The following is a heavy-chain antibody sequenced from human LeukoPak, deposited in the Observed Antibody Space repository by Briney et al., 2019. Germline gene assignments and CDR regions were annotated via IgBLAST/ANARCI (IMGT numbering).Heavy chain of an antibody. CDR1: GFSFSDHA. CDR3: AKPSGNCVDY. J-gene: IGHJ4*02. CDR2: IRFDGTTT. V-gene: IGHV3-30*02. Sequence: GGSLRLSCGASGFSFSDHAMHWVRQAPDKGLEWVAFIRFDGTTTDYTDSVKGRFTISRDNSKNTLFLQMNSLRPEDTGVYFCAKPSGNCVDYWGQGTLVTVSS. D-gene: IGHD1-26*01.